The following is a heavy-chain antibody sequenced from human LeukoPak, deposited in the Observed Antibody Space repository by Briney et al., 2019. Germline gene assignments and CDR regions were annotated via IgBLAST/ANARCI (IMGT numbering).Heavy chain of an antibody. CDR1: GFTFSSYS. D-gene: IGHD2-2*02. V-gene: IGHV3-21*01. CDR2: ISSSSSYI. J-gene: IGHJ4*02. Sequence: GGSLRLSCAASGFTFSSYSMNWVRQAPGKGLEWVSSISSSSSYIYYADSVKGRFTISRDNAKNSLYLQMNSLRAEDAAVYYCASHYTKDSPFDYWGQGTLVTVSS. CDR3: ASHYTKDSPFDY.